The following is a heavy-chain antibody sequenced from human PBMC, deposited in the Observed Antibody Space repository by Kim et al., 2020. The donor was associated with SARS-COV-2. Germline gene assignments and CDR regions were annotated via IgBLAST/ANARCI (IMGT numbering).Heavy chain of an antibody. D-gene: IGHD4-4*01. Sequence: SETLSLTCTVSGGSISSYYWSWIRQPPGKGLEWIGYIYYSGSTNYNPSLKSRVTISVDTSKNQFSLKLSSVTAADTAVYYCARQGNRLNYYGMDVWGQGTTVTVSS. J-gene: IGHJ6*02. V-gene: IGHV4-59*08. CDR1: GGSISSYY. CDR2: IYYSGST. CDR3: ARQGNRLNYYGMDV.